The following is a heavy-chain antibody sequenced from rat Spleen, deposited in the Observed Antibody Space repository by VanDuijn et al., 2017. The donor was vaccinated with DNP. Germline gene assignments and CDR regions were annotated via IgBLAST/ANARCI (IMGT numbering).Heavy chain of an antibody. CDR1: GFTFSNYF. J-gene: IGHJ2*01. V-gene: IGHV5S11*01. CDR2: ISTGGGNT. Sequence: EVQLVESGGVLVQPGRSLKLSCAASGFTFSNYFMTWVRQAPAKGLEWVASISTGGGNTYYRDSVKGRFTISRDNSKSTLYLQMDSLRSEETGTYYCAITTTAFDYWDQGVMVTVSS. CDR3: AITTTAFDY. D-gene: IGHD1-10*01.